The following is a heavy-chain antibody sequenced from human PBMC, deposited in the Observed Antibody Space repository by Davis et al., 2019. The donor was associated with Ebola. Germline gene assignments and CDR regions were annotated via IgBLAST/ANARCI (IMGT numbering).Heavy chain of an antibody. CDR1: GYSFNNYA. J-gene: IGHJ3*02. D-gene: IGHD1-26*01. Sequence: ASVKVSCKASGYSFNNYAISWVRQAPGQGLEWMGWISAYNGNTAYAQIFQGRVTMTTDTSTGTAYVELRSLRSDDTAVYFCARTSIVGTTTTASDIWGQGTMVTVSS. CDR3: ARTSIVGTTTTASDI. V-gene: IGHV1-18*01. CDR2: ISAYNGNT.